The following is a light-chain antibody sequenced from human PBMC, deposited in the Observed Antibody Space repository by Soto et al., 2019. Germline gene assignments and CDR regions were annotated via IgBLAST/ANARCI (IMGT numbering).Light chain of an antibody. CDR1: QSVSNW. Sequence: DIQMTQSPSTLSASVGDRVTITCRASQSVSNWLAWYQQKPGKAPKLLIYKASSLESGVPSRFSGRGSGTEFTLTISSLQPDDFATYYCQQYNTYWYTFGPGTKVDIK. CDR3: QQYNTYWYT. V-gene: IGKV1-5*03. CDR2: KAS. J-gene: IGKJ3*01.